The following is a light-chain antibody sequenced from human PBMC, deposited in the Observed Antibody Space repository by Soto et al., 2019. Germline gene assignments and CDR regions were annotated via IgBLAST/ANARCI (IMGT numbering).Light chain of an antibody. CDR1: SSDVGGYNY. J-gene: IGLJ3*02. Sequence: QSALTQPASVSGSPGQSITISCNGTSSDVGGYNYVSWYQQHPGKAPKLVIYGVTYRPSGVSARFSGSKFQNTASLTISGLQAEDEADYYCSSFRSGSVVLFGGGTKLTVL. CDR2: GVT. CDR3: SSFRSGSVVL. V-gene: IGLV2-14*01.